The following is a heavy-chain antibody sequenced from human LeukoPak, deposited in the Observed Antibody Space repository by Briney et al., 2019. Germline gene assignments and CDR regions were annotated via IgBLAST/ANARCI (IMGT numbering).Heavy chain of an antibody. D-gene: IGHD5-18*01. CDR3: ARSTGYNNGNADDH. J-gene: IGHJ5*02. Sequence: SETLSLTCTVSGVSISNYYWSWIRQPPGKGLEWIGYIHYSGSTSYNPSLKSRVTISVDTSKNQFSLKVNSVTAADTAVYYCARSTGYNNGNADDHWGQGTLVTISA. V-gene: IGHV4-59*12. CDR2: IHYSGST. CDR1: GVSISNYY.